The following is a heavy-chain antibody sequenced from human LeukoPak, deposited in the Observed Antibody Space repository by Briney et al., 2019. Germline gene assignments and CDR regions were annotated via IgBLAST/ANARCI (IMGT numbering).Heavy chain of an antibody. CDR2: IRADGDSE. D-gene: IGHD3-22*01. V-gene: IGHV3-30*02. CDR1: GFIFNNYG. CDR3: ANLLFTMIVVATRDY. J-gene: IGHJ4*02. Sequence: GGSLRLSCAASGFIFNNYGIHWVRQAPGKGLEWVAFIRADGDSEFYAASVKGRFTISRDNSKDTLYLDINSLRAEDTAVYYCANLLFTMIVVATRDYWGQGTLVTVSS.